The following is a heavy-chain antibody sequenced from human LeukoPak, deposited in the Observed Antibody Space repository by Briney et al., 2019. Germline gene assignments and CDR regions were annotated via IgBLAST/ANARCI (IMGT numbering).Heavy chain of an antibody. CDR1: GYSISSGYY. CDR3: ASYSNYDLY. V-gene: IGHV4-38-2*02. CDR2: IYHSGST. Sequence: SETLSLTCTVSGYSISSGYYWGWIRQPPGKGLEWIGSIYHSGSTYYSPSLKSRVTISVDTSKNQFSLKLSSVTAADTAVYYCASYSNYDLYWGQGTLVTVSS. J-gene: IGHJ4*02. D-gene: IGHD4-11*01.